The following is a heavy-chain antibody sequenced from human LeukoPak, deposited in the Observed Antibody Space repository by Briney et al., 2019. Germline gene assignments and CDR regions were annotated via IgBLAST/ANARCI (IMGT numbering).Heavy chain of an antibody. V-gene: IGHV4-4*02. CDR1: GGSISSTNW. J-gene: IGHJ4*02. CDR2: FYHGGNT. Sequence: SGTLSLTCAVSGGSISSTNWWSWVRQPPGKGLEWIGEFYHGGNTNYNPSLKSRVSISVDKSKNQFSLKLSSVTAADTAVYYCVRNIVGANAFDYWGQGTLVTVSS. CDR3: VRNIVGANAFDY. D-gene: IGHD1-26*01.